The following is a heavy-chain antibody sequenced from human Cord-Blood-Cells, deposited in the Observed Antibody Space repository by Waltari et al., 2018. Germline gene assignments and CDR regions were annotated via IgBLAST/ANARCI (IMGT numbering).Heavy chain of an antibody. J-gene: IGHJ2*01. V-gene: IGHV3-30*18. CDR2: ISYDGSNK. CDR3: AKDGRGGWYFDL. CDR1: GFTFSSYG. D-gene: IGHD1-1*01. Sequence: QVQLVESGGGVVQPGRSLRLSCAASGFTFSSYGLDWVRQAPGKGLEWVAVISYDGSNKYYADSVKGRFTISRDNSKNTLYLQMNSLRAEDTAVYYCAKDGRGGWYFDLWGRGTLVTVSS.